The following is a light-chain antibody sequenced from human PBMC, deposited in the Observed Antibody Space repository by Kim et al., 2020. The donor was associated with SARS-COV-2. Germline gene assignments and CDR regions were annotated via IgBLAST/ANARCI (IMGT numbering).Light chain of an antibody. CDR1: QGVDMF. CDR3: QQYGSQVS. CDR2: GAS. V-gene: IGKV3-20*01. Sequence: LSLSPGESATLSCRASQGVDMFLAWYQLKPGQPPRLVTYGASSRATGIPDRFTGSGSGTDFTLTISRLEPEDFAVYYCQQYGSQVSFGQGTKLEI. J-gene: IGKJ2*03.